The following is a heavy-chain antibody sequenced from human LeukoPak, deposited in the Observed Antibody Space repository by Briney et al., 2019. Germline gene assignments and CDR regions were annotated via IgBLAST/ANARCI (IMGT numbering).Heavy chain of an antibody. J-gene: IGHJ4*02. V-gene: IGHV3-21*01. Sequence: GGSLRLSCAASGFTFSSYSMNWVRQAPGKGLEWVSSISSSSSYIYYADSVKGRFTISRDNAKNSLYLQMNSLRAEGTAVYYCARDLGDGYNPFDYWGQGTLVTVSS. CDR2: ISSSSSYI. CDR3: ARDLGDGYNPFDY. CDR1: GFTFSSYS. D-gene: IGHD5-24*01.